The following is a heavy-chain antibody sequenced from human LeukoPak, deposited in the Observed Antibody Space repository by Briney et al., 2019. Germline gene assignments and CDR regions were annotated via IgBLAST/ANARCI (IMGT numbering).Heavy chain of an antibody. Sequence: GRSLRLSCAASGFTFSSYGMHWVRQAPGKGLEWVAVISYDGSNKYYADSVKGRFTISREDARNSLYLQMNSLRAGDTAVYYCVREARGYHYTYFDYWGQGTLVTVSS. CDR2: ISYDGSNK. CDR3: VREARGYHYTYFDY. D-gene: IGHD5-18*01. V-gene: IGHV3-30*03. J-gene: IGHJ4*02. CDR1: GFTFSSYG.